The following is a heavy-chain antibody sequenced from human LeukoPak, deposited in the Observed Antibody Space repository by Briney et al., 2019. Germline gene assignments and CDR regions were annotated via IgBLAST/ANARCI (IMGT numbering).Heavy chain of an antibody. J-gene: IGHJ6*02. CDR2: IYPGDSDT. CDR3: ARSGYFDYYYYGMDV. CDR1: GYSFTSYW. V-gene: IGHV5-51*01. D-gene: IGHD3-3*01. Sequence: GESLKISCKGSGYSFTSYWIGWVRQMPGKGLEWMGIIYPGDSDTRYSPSFQGQVTISADKSISTAYLQWSSLEASDTAMYYCARSGYFDYYYYGMDVWGQGTTVTVSS.